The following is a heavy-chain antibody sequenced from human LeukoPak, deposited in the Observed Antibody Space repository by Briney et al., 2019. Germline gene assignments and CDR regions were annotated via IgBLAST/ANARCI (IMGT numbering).Heavy chain of an antibody. Sequence: GASVKVSCKASGYTFTSYGISWVRQAPGQGLEWMEWISAYNGNTNYAQKLQGRVTMTTDTSTSTAYMELRSLRSDDTAVYYCARDYRNDFNVDFDYWGQGTLVTVSS. J-gene: IGHJ4*02. V-gene: IGHV1-18*01. CDR2: ISAYNGNT. D-gene: IGHD1-14*01. CDR1: GYTFTSYG. CDR3: ARDYRNDFNVDFDY.